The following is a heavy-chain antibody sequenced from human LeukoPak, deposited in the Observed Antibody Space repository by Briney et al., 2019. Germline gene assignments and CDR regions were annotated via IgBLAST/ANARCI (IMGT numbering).Heavy chain of an antibody. D-gene: IGHD3-10*01. J-gene: IGHJ5*02. V-gene: IGHV4-4*07. CDR1: GGSISKQY. CDR2: IYGDGTI. CDR3: TRDSGTTGEVKFDP. Sequence: SETLSLTCTVSGGSISKQYWTWVRQSAGKGLEWIGRIYGDGTITYNPSLRSRVTMSLDTSKNQFSLRLTSVTAADTAMYYCTRDSGTTGEVKFDPWGQGTLVTVSS.